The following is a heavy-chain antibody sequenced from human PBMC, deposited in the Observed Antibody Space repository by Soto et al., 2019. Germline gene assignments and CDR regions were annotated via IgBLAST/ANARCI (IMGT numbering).Heavy chain of an antibody. J-gene: IGHJ6*02. D-gene: IGHD3-10*01. V-gene: IGHV1-18*01. CDR2: ISAYNGNT. CDR1: GYTFTSYG. CDR3: ARTRRRFGELTHGWLLYYYGMDV. Sequence: QVQLVQSGAEVKKPGASVKVSCKASGYTFTSYGISWVRQAPGQGLEWMGWISAYNGNTNYAQKLQGRVTMTTDTSTSTAYMELRSLRSDDTAAYYCARTRRRFGELTHGWLLYYYGMDVWGQGTTVTVSS.